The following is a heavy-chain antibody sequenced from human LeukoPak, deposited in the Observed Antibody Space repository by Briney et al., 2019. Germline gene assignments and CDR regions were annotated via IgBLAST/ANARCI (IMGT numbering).Heavy chain of an antibody. D-gene: IGHD4-17*01. V-gene: IGHV1-46*01. CDR2: INPSGGST. CDR1: GYTFTSYY. Sequence: ASVKVSCKASGYTFTSYYMHWVRQAPGQGLEWMGIINPSGGSTSYAQKFQGRVTMTRDTSISTAYMELSRLRSDDTAVYYCAREGVYGDYVGWGQGTLVTVSS. J-gene: IGHJ1*01. CDR3: AREGVYGDYVG.